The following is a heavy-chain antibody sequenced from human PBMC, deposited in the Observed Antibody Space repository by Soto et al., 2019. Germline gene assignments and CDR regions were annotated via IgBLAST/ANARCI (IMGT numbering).Heavy chain of an antibody. CDR1: GYTFTSYD. Sequence: QVQLVQSGAEVKKPGASVKVSCKASGYTFTSYDINWVRQATGQGLEWMGWMNPNRGNTGYAQKFQGRVTMTRNTSISTAYMELGSLRSEDTAVYYCHHSGCSGGSCWFMDVWGQGTTVTVSS. CDR3: HHSGCSGGSCWFMDV. V-gene: IGHV1-8*01. CDR2: MNPNRGNT. J-gene: IGHJ6*02. D-gene: IGHD2-15*01.